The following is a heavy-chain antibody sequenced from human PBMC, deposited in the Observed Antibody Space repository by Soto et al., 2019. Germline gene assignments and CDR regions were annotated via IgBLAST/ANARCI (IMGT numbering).Heavy chain of an antibody. D-gene: IGHD2-15*01. Sequence: EVQLVESGGGLVQPGGSLRLSCAASGFTVSSNYMSWVRQAPGKGLEWVAVIYSGGSTYYEDSVKGRFTISRDNSKNTLYLQMNSLRAEDTAVYYCARWGYCSGGSCFSGFDPWGQGTLVTVSS. CDR2: IYSGGST. J-gene: IGHJ5*02. V-gene: IGHV3-66*01. CDR3: ARWGYCSGGSCFSGFDP. CDR1: GFTVSSNY.